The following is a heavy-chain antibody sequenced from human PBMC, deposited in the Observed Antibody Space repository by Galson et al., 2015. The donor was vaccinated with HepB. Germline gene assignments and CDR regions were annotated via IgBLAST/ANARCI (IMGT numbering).Heavy chain of an antibody. CDR1: GGTFSSYA. J-gene: IGHJ4*02. Sequence: SVKVSCKASGGTFSSYAISWVRQAPGQGLEWMGGIIPIFGTANYPQKFQGRVTITADESTSTAYMELSSLRSEDTAVYYCASALGDTIFGVVIEGWGQGTLVTVSS. V-gene: IGHV1-69*13. CDR2: IIPIFGTA. D-gene: IGHD3-3*01. CDR3: ASALGDTIFGVVIEG.